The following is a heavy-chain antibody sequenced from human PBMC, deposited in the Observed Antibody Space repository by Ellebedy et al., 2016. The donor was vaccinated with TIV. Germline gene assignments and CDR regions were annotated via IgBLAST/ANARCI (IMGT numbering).Heavy chain of an antibody. Sequence: GRVTMTRDMSISTAYMELSRLRSDDTAVYYCAREMLGDNKSFDYWGQGTLVTVSS. J-gene: IGHJ4*02. V-gene: IGHV1-2*02. CDR3: AREMLGDNKSFDY. D-gene: IGHD1-26*01.